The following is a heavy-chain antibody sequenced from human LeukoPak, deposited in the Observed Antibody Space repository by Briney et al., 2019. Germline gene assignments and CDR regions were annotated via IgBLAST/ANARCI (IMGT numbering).Heavy chain of an antibody. CDR3: ARRVDTAMGNWFDP. D-gene: IGHD5-18*01. CDR1: GGSISSGGYY. CDR2: IYYSGST. V-gene: IGHV4-31*03. J-gene: IGHJ5*02. Sequence: SETLSLTCTVSGGSISSGGYYWSWIRQHPGKGLEWIGYIYYSGSTYYNPSLKSRVTISVDTSKNQFSLKLSSVTAADTAVYYCARRVDTAMGNWFDPWGQGTLVTVSS.